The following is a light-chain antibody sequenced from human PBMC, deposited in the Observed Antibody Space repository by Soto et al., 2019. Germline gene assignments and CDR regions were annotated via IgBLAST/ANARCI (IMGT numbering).Light chain of an antibody. CDR1: QSVSSSY. CDR3: QHYGSSRT. V-gene: IGKV3-20*01. J-gene: IGKJ1*01. Sequence: EIVLTQSPGTLSMSPGERATLSCRASQSVSSSYLAWYQQKPDQAPRLLIYDTSSRATGIPDRFSGSGSGTDFTLTISRLEPEDFAVYYCQHYGSSRTFGQGTKVETK. CDR2: DTS.